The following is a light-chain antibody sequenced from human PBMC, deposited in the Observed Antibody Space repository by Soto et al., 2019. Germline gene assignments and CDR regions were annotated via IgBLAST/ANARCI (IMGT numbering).Light chain of an antibody. CDR2: DAS. V-gene: IGKV1-5*01. J-gene: IGKJ2*01. CDR3: QQYNSYRA. Sequence: DIQMTQSPSTLSASVGDRVTLTCRASQSISRWLAWYRQKPGKAPKLLIYDASSLQSGVPSRFSGSGSGTEFTLTISSLQPDDSATYYCQQYNSYRAFGQGTKLEIK. CDR1: QSISRW.